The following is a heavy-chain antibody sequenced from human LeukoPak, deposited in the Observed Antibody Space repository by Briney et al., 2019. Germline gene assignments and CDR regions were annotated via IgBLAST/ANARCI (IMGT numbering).Heavy chain of an antibody. CDR2: ISYDGSNK. V-gene: IGHV3-30*18. Sequence: GRSLRLSCAASGFTFSSYAMHWVRQAPGKGLEWVAIISYDGSNKFYAGSVKGRFTISRDNSKNTLFLQMDSLRAEDTAVYYCAKDQSDYAGYYFDYWGQGTLVTVSS. D-gene: IGHD4-17*01. CDR1: GFTFSSYA. J-gene: IGHJ4*02. CDR3: AKDQSDYAGYYFDY.